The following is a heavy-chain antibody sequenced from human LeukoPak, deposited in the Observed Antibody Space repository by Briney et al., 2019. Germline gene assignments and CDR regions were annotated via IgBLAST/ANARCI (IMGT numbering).Heavy chain of an antibody. J-gene: IGHJ3*02. D-gene: IGHD3-22*01. CDR3: ARDLYYDLVEWGALDI. V-gene: IGHV3-30-3*01. CDR1: GFTFSSYA. CDR2: ISYDGSSK. Sequence: PGGSLRLSCAASGFTFSSYAMHWVRQAPGKGLEWVAVISYDGSSKYYADSVKGRFTISRDNSKNTLYLQMNSLRAEDTAVYYCARDLYYDLVEWGALDIWGQGTMVTVSS.